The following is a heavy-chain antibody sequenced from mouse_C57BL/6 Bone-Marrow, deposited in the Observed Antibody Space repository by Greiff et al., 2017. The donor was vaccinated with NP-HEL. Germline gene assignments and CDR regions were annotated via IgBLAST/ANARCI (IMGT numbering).Heavy chain of an antibody. CDR1: GFTFTDYY. D-gene: IGHD3-1*01. Sequence: EVQRVESGGGLVQPGGSLSLSCAASGFTFTDYYMSWVRQPPGKALEWLGFIRNKANGYTTEYSASVKGRFTISRDTSQSILYLHMNALRAEDSATYYCARSAGPFDYWGKGTTLTVSS. J-gene: IGHJ2*01. CDR2: IRNKANGYTT. V-gene: IGHV7-3*01. CDR3: ARSAGPFDY.